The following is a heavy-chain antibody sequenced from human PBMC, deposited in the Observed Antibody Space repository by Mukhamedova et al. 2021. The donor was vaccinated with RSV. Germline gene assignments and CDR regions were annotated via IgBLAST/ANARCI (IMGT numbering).Heavy chain of an antibody. V-gene: IGHV3-9*01. CDR2: ITWNSGGI. CDR1: DYA. Sequence: DYAMHWVRQAPGKGLEWVSGITWNSGGIAYADSVKGRFTISRDNAKNSLYLQMRSLKTEDTALYYCVKEAPDYIAFWGQGTTVT. J-gene: IGHJ6*03. CDR3: VKEAPDYIAF.